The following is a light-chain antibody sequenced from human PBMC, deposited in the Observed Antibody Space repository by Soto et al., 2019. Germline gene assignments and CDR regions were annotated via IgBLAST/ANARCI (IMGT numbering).Light chain of an antibody. V-gene: IGKV3-20*01. CDR2: GGS. J-gene: IGKJ3*01. CDR1: QSVSSSY. CDR3: QQYGSSPFT. Sequence: ESVLTQSPGTLSMSPGERATLSCRASQSVSSSYSAWYQQKPGQAPRLLIYGGSSRATGIPDRFSGSGSGTDLTLTISRLEPEDFAVYYCQQYGSSPFTFGPGTKVDIK.